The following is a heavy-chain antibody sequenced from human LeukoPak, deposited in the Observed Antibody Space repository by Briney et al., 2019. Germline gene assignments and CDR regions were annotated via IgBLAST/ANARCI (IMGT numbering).Heavy chain of an antibody. D-gene: IGHD3-22*01. Sequence: GGSLRLSCAASGFTFSTYAMSWVRQAPGKGLEWVSAISGGGGSTYYADSVKGRFTISRDNSKNTLYVQVNSLGTEDTAAYYCAKGSYYDSSGSFYFDYWGQGTLVTVSS. J-gene: IGHJ4*02. CDR3: AKGSYYDSSGSFYFDY. V-gene: IGHV3-23*01. CDR2: ISGGGGST. CDR1: GFTFSTYA.